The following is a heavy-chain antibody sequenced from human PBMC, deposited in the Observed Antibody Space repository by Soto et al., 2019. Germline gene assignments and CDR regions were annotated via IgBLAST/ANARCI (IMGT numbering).Heavy chain of an antibody. CDR2: IIPILGIA. Sequence: QVQLVQSGAEVKKPGSSVKVSCKASGGTFSSYTISWVRQAPGQGLEWMGRIIPILGIANYAQKFQGRVTITADKSTSTAYMELSSLRSEDTAVYYCARDREGRAVAASESWFDPWGQGTLVTVSS. V-gene: IGHV1-69*08. CDR1: GGTFSSYT. J-gene: IGHJ5*02. CDR3: ARDREGRAVAASESWFDP. D-gene: IGHD2-15*01.